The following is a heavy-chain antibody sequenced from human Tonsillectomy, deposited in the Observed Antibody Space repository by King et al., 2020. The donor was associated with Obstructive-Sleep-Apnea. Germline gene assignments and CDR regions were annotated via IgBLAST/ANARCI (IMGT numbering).Heavy chain of an antibody. D-gene: IGHD2-15*01. Sequence: VQLQESGPGLVKPSETLSLTCTVSGGSISSYYWSWIRQPPGKGLEWIAYIYYSGNTNYNPSLKSRVTISVDTSKNQFSLGRTSVTAADTAVYYCARGPPADFDYWGQGTLVTVSS. V-gene: IGHV4-59*01. CDR1: GGSISSYY. CDR2: IYYSGNT. J-gene: IGHJ4*02. CDR3: ARGPPADFDY.